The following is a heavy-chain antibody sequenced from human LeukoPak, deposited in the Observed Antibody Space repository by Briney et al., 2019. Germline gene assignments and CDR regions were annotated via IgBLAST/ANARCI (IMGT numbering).Heavy chain of an antibody. J-gene: IGHJ4*02. V-gene: IGHV3-30-3*01. CDR3: ARTDISGWSRPLDC. Sequence: GGSLRLSCAASGFTFSRYALHWVRQAPGKGVEWVAVISSDGSNKYYAGSVEGRFTISRDNYNNTLLLQMNSLRAEDTAVYYCARTDISGWSRPLDCWGQGTLVTVSS. CDR1: GFTFSRYA. D-gene: IGHD6-19*01. CDR2: ISSDGSNK.